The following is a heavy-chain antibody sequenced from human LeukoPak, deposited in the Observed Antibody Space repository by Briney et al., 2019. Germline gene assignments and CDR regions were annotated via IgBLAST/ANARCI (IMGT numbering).Heavy chain of an antibody. V-gene: IGHV1-69*13. CDR2: IIPIFGTA. CDR3: AREIAVASYFDY. J-gene: IGHJ4*02. D-gene: IGHD6-19*01. Sequence: ASVKVSCKASGGTFSSYAISWVRQAPGQGLEWMGGIIPIFGTANYAQKFQGRVTITADESTSTAYMELSSLRSEDTAVYYCAREIAVASYFDYWGQGTLVTVSS. CDR1: GGTFSSYA.